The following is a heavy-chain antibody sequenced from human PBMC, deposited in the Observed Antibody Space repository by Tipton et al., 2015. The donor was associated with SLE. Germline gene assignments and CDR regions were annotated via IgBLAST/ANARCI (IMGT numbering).Heavy chain of an antibody. V-gene: IGHV4-39*01. D-gene: IGHD6-13*01. CDR2: IYYNGST. CDR3: ASYVDPASWFPPFDS. CDR1: SGSISSSYFY. Sequence: TLSLTCSESSGSISSSYFYWAWFRQPPGKGLEWIASIYYNGSTYYKPSLESRITISVDPSKNQFSLRLSSVTAADTAVYYCASYVDPASWFPPFDSWGQGTLVTVSS. J-gene: IGHJ4*02.